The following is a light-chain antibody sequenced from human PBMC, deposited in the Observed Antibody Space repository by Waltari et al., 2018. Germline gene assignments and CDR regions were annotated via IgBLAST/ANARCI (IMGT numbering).Light chain of an antibody. CDR2: EVS. Sequence: QSALTQPASVSGSPGQSITIPCTGTSSDVGGHTYVSWYQQHPGKAPKLMIYEVSNRPAGVSNRFSGSKAGNTASLTISGLQAEDEADYYCSSYTSSSTPVFGGGTKLTVL. J-gene: IGLJ3*02. CDR1: SSDVGGHTY. CDR3: SSYTSSSTPV. V-gene: IGLV2-14*01.